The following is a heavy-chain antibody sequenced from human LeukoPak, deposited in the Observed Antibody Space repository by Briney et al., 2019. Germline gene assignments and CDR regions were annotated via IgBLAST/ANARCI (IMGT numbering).Heavy chain of an antibody. CDR2: IIPIFGTA. Sequence: SVKVPCKASGGTFSSYAISWVRQAPGQGLEWMGGIIPIFGTANYAQKFQGRVTITADKSTSTAYMELSNLRSEDTAVYYCASQTREQQLVHSGNYYFDYWGQGTLVTVSS. CDR1: GGTFSSYA. J-gene: IGHJ4*02. CDR3: ASQTREQQLVHSGNYYFDY. V-gene: IGHV1-69*06. D-gene: IGHD6-13*01.